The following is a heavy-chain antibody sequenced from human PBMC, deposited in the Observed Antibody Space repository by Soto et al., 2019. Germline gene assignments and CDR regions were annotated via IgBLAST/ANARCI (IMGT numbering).Heavy chain of an antibody. V-gene: IGHV3-53*01. CDR2: IESGGST. D-gene: IGHD2-15*01. CDR3: AKDLGPLRLLNYYFYGLDV. J-gene: IGHJ6*02. CDR1: GFTFSDYY. Sequence: PGGSLRLSCAASGFTFSDYYMSWVRQAPGMGLEWVAVIESGGSTHYADSVKGRFTISRDIPKNMIYLQLHTLRAEDTAVYYCAKDLGPLRLLNYYFYGLDVWGQGTTVTVSS.